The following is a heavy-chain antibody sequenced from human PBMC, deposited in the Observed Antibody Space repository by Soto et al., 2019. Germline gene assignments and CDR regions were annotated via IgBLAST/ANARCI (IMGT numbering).Heavy chain of an antibody. D-gene: IGHD6-13*01. CDR1: GYTFTGYY. Sequence: GASVKVSCKASGYTFTGYYMHWVRQAPGQGLEWMGWINPNSGGTNYAQKFQGWVTMTRDTSISTAYMELSRLRSDDTAVYYCARGWSGSWYQPWYYFDYWGQGTLVTVSS. V-gene: IGHV1-2*04. J-gene: IGHJ4*02. CDR2: INPNSGGT. CDR3: ARGWSGSWYQPWYYFDY.